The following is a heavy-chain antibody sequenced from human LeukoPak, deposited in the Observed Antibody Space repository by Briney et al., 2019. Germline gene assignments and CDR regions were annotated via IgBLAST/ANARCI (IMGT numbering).Heavy chain of an antibody. D-gene: IGHD3-3*01. CDR3: ARDRYDFWSGYYYYYGMDV. CDR1: GGSLSSGSYY. Sequence: SETLSLTCTVSGGSLSSGSYYWSWIRQPAGKGLEWIGRIYTSGSTNYNPSLKSRVTISVDTSKNQFSLKLSSVTAADTAVYYCARDRYDFWSGYYYYYGMDVWGQGTTVTVSS. CDR2: IYTSGST. J-gene: IGHJ6*02. V-gene: IGHV4-61*02.